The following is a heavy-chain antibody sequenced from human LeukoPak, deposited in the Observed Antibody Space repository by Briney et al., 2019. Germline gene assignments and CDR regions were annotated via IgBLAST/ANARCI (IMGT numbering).Heavy chain of an antibody. V-gene: IGHV4-39*07. J-gene: IGHJ4*02. CDR2: IYYSGST. Sequence: SETLSLTCTVSGGSIRSSSYYWGWIRQPPGKGLEWIGSIYYSGSTYYNPSLKSRVTISVDTSKNQFSLKLSSVTAADTAVYYCARDTAAGTERYFDYWGQGTLVTVSS. D-gene: IGHD6-13*01. CDR3: ARDTAAGTERYFDY. CDR1: GGSIRSSSYY.